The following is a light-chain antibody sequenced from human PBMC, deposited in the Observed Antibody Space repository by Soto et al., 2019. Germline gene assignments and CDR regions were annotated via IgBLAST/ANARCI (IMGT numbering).Light chain of an antibody. V-gene: IGKV3-15*01. J-gene: IGKJ2*01. Sequence: EIEMTQSPATLSLSPGERATVSCRASQSVGNNLAWYQQKSGQAPRLLIYGAYTRAAGVPARFSRTGSGTEFTLTISSLQYEDFAVYYCHQYDDWPPYTFGQGTKLEFK. CDR3: HQYDDWPPYT. CDR2: GAY. CDR1: QSVGNN.